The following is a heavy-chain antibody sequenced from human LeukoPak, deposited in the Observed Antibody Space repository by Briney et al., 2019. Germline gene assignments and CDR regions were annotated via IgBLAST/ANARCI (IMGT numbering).Heavy chain of an antibody. J-gene: IGHJ4*02. Sequence: KASETLSRTCTVSGGSISSYYWSWIRQPPGKGLEWIGYIYTSGSTNYNPSLKSRVTISVDTSKNQFSLKLRSVTAADTAVYYCARSGRGYSYGPMYYFDYWGQGTLVTVSS. D-gene: IGHD5-18*01. CDR2: IYTSGST. V-gene: IGHV4-4*08. CDR1: GGSISSYY. CDR3: ARSGRGYSYGPMYYFDY.